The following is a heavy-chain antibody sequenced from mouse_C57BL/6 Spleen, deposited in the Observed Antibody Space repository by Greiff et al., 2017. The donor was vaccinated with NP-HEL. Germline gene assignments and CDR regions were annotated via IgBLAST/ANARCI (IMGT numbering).Heavy chain of an antibody. Sequence: EVQLQESGGDLVKPGGSLKLSCAASGFTFSSYGMSWVRQTPDKRLEWVATISSGGSYTYYPDSVKGRFTISRDNAKNTLYLQMSSLKSEDTAMYYCARGRDDYDSYYFDYWGQGTTLTVSS. D-gene: IGHD2-4*01. CDR2: ISSGGSYT. V-gene: IGHV5-6*01. CDR3: ARGRDDYDSYYFDY. J-gene: IGHJ2*01. CDR1: GFTFSSYG.